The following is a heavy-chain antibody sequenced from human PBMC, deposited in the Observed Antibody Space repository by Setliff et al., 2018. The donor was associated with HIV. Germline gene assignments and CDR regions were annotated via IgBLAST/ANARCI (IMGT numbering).Heavy chain of an antibody. CDR2: FDPEDGET. J-gene: IGHJ4*02. CDR1: GYTLTELS. CDR3: ATVRSVNGFKYFDT. Sequence: ASVKVSCKVSGYTLTELSMHWVRQAPGKGLEWMGGFDPEDGETIYAQKFQGRVTMTEDTSTDTAYMELSSLRSEDTGVYFCATVRSVNGFKYFDTWGQGTQVTVSS. D-gene: IGHD1-1*01. V-gene: IGHV1-24*01.